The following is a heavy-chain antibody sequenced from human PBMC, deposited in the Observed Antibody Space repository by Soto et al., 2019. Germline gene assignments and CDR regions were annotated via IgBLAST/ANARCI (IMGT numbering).Heavy chain of an antibody. D-gene: IGHD3-22*01. CDR1: GFTFSSYA. V-gene: IGHV3-23*01. CDR2: ISGSGGST. J-gene: IGHJ4*02. Sequence: EVQLLESGGGLVQPGGSLRLSCAASGFTFSSYAMSWVRQAPGKGLEWVSAISGSGGSTYYADSVKGRFTISRDNSKNTLYLQMNSLRAEDSAVYYCAKDPAEWGYYDVDYWGQGTLVTVSS. CDR3: AKDPAEWGYYDVDY.